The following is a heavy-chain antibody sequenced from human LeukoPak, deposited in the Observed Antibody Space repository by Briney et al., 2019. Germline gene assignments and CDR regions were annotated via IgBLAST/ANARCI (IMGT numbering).Heavy chain of an antibody. CDR2: ISYDGSNK. Sequence: GGSLRLSCAASGFTFSSYAMHWVRQAPGKGLEWVAVISYDGSNKYYADSVKGRFTISRDNSKNTLYLQMNSLRAEDTAVYYCARDLYLGYCSSTSCQGYNWFDPWGQGTLVTVSS. CDR1: GFTFSSYA. V-gene: IGHV3-30-3*01. D-gene: IGHD2-2*01. CDR3: ARDLYLGYCSSTSCQGYNWFDP. J-gene: IGHJ5*02.